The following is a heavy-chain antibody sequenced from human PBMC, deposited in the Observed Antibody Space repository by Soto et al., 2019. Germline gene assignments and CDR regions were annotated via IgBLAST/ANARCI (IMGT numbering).Heavy chain of an antibody. CDR2: ISGGGGST. Sequence: GGSLRLSCAASGFTFSSYAMSWVRQAPGKGLEWVSAISGGGGSTYYADSVKGRFTISRDNSKNTLYLQMNSLRAEDTAVYYCAKDVLVGSGYDTYYYYYMDVWGKGTTVTVS. CDR1: GFTFSSYA. J-gene: IGHJ6*03. D-gene: IGHD5-12*01. CDR3: AKDVLVGSGYDTYYYYYMDV. V-gene: IGHV3-23*01.